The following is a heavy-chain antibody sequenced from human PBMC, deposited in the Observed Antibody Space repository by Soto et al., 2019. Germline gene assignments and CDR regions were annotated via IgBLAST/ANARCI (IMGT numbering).Heavy chain of an antibody. CDR3: ARETTTVTRDYFYHGMDV. CDR1: GGTFTSYT. J-gene: IGHJ6*02. V-gene: IGHV1-69*01. Sequence: QVQLVQSGDEVKKPGSSVKVSCKASGGTFTSYTITWVRQAPGQGLEWMGEIIPIFGTTKYAQNFQGRVTITADESTSTAYMELSSLRSADTAVYYCARETTTVTRDYFYHGMDVWGQGTTVTVSS. CDR2: IIPIFGTT. D-gene: IGHD4-17*01.